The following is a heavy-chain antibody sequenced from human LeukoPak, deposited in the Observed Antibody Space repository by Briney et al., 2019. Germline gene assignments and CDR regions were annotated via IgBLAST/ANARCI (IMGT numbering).Heavy chain of an antibody. D-gene: IGHD3-10*01. CDR1: GFTFSTYS. CDR2: ISGSSDAI. J-gene: IGHJ6*02. V-gene: IGHV3-48*02. CDR3: ARYFGDPQGMDV. Sequence: GGSLRLSCAASGFTFSTYSMSWVRQAPGKGLGWVSYISGSSDAIYYADSVKGRFTISRDNAKNSLYLQMNSLRDEDMAVYYCARYFGDPQGMDVWGQGTTVTVSS.